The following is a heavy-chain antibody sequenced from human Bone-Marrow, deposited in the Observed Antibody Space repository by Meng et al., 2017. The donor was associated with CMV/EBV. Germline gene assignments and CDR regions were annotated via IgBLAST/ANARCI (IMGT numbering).Heavy chain of an antibody. CDR1: GFTFSNSD. D-gene: IGHD2-2*01. V-gene: IGHV3-19*01. CDR2: VSWNGSGT. CDR3: ARGLAGYCSSTSCLGNY. Sequence: GGSLRLSCAASGFTFSNSDMNWVRQAPGKGLEWVSGVSWNGSGTHYADSVKGRFIISRDNSRNFLYLQMNSLRAEDTAVYYCARGLAGYCSSTSCLGNYWGQGTLVTGYS. J-gene: IGHJ4*02.